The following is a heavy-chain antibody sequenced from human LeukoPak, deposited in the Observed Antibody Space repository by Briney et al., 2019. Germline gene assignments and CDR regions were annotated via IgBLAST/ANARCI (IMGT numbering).Heavy chain of an antibody. CDR2: ISYDGSNK. Sequence: GGSLRLSCAASGFTFSSYGMHWVRQAPGKGLEWVAVISYDGSNKYYADSVKGRFTISRDNSKNTLYLQMNSLRAEDTAVYYCARGTDGEWELLHPDYWGQGTLVTVSS. V-gene: IGHV3-30*19. J-gene: IGHJ4*02. CDR3: ARGTDGEWELLHPDY. D-gene: IGHD1-26*01. CDR1: GFTFSSYG.